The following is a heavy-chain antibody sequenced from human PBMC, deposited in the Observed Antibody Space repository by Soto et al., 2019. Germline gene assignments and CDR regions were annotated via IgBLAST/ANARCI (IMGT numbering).Heavy chain of an antibody. Sequence: GSLRLSCAASGFTFSSYAMSWVRQAPGKGLEWVSAISGSGGSTYYADSVKGRFTISRDNSKNTLYLQMNSLRAEDTAVYYCAKDEGEYYYDSSGYYFDYWGQGTLVTVSS. CDR2: ISGSGGST. J-gene: IGHJ4*02. CDR3: AKDEGEYYYDSSGYYFDY. V-gene: IGHV3-23*01. D-gene: IGHD3-22*01. CDR1: GFTFSSYA.